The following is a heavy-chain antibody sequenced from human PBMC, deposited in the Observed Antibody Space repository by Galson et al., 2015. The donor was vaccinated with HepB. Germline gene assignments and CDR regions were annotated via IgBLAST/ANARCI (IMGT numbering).Heavy chain of an antibody. CDR2: ISSSSSYI. CDR3: ARDRGVAIAPRHSGMDV. V-gene: IGHV3-21*01. J-gene: IGHJ6*02. D-gene: IGHD2-21*01. CDR1: GFTFSSYS. Sequence: SLRLSCAASGFTFSSYSMNWVRQAPGKGLEWVSSISSSSSYIYYADSVKGRFTISRDNAKNSLYLQMNSLRAEDTAVYYCARDRGVAIAPRHSGMDVWGQGTTVTVSS.